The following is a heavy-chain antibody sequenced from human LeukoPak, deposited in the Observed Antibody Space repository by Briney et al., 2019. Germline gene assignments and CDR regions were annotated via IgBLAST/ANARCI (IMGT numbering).Heavy chain of an antibody. D-gene: IGHD4-17*01. J-gene: IGHJ6*02. CDR3: ARDTVTTFRFRDXYXYGMDV. CDR2: IYSGGST. Sequence: LXLSCAASGFTFSTNYMNWVRQAPGKGLEWVSVIYSGGSTYYADFVKGGFTISRDNSKNRLYLQMNSLRAEDTAVYYCARDTVTTFRFRDXYXYGMDVWGQGTXVXVSS. CDR1: GFTFSTNY. V-gene: IGHV3-53*01.